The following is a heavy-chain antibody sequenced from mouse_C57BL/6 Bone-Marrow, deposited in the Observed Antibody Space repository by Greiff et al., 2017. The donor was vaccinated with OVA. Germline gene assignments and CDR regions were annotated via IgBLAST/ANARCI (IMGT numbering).Heavy chain of an antibody. CDR2: INPNNGGT. Sequence: EVKLQESGPELVKPGASVKISCKASGYTFTDYYMNWVKQSHGKSLEWIGDINPNNGGTSYTQKFKGKATLTVDKSASTAYMALRSLTSEDSAVYYGARRQITSVGADYFDYWGQGTTLTVSS. J-gene: IGHJ2*01. D-gene: IGHD1-1*01. CDR3: ARRQITSVGADYFDY. CDR1: GYTFTDYY. V-gene: IGHV1-26*01.